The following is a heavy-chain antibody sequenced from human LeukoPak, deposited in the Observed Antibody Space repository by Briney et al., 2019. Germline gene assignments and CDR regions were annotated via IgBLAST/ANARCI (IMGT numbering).Heavy chain of an antibody. CDR1: GGSFSGYY. J-gene: IGHJ4*02. V-gene: IGHV4-34*01. CDR3: ARGIAVAGRGRRYFDY. Sequence: SETLSLTCAVYGGSFSGYYWSWIRQPPGKGLEWIGEINHSGSTNYNPSLKSRVTISVDTSKNQFSLKLSSVTAADTAVYYRARGIAVAGRGRRYFDYWGQGTLVTVSS. D-gene: IGHD6-19*01. CDR2: INHSGST.